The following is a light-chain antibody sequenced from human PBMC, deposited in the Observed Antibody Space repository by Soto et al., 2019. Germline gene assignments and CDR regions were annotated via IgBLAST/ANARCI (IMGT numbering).Light chain of an antibody. Sequence: QSALTQPASVSGSPGQSITIPCTGTSTDVGGYNYVSWYQQHPGKAPKLLIYEVSNRPSGVSDRFSGSKSGNTASLTISGLPAEDEADYYCSSYTSSSIWVFGGGIKVTVL. V-gene: IGLV2-14*01. CDR2: EVS. J-gene: IGLJ3*02. CDR1: STDVGGYNY. CDR3: SSYTSSSIWV.